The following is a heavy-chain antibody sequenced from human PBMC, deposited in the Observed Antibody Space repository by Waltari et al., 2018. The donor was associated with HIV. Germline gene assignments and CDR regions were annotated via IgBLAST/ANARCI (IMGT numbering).Heavy chain of an antibody. J-gene: IGHJ3*02. CDR1: GVTFSTYG. V-gene: IGHV3-30*03. CDR3: AREGYTGGWRGFDI. Sequence: QVQLVESGGGVVQPGRSLRHSCAASGVTFSTYGLHWVRQAPGKGLEWGAFVSYDGSSQEYADSVKGRFTISKDNSKNTVFVQMNSLRAEDTAVYYCAREGYTGGWRGFDIWGQGTMVTVSS. D-gene: IGHD6-19*01. CDR2: VSYDGSSQ.